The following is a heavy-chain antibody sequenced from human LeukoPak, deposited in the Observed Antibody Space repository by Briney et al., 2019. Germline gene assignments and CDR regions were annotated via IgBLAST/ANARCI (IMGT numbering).Heavy chain of an antibody. V-gene: IGHV3-30*09. CDR2: TSNDERNK. CDR1: GFMFNYYA. J-gene: IGHJ3*02. CDR3: ARGFTHGWYDAFDT. D-gene: IGHD6-19*01. Sequence: GGSLRLSCAASGFMFNYYAMHWVRQAPGKGLEWVAATSNDERNKFYADSVKGRFAISRDNSKNTLYLQMNSLRAEDTAVYYCARGFTHGWYDAFDTWGQGTMVTVSS.